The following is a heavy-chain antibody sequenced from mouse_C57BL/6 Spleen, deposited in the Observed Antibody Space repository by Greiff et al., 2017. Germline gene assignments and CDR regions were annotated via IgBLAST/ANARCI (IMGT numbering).Heavy chain of an antibody. CDR2: IYPGSGST. CDR1: GYTFTSYW. J-gene: IGHJ2*01. D-gene: IGHD4-1*01. Sequence: VQLQQPGAELVKPGASVKMSCKASGYTFTSYWITWVKQRPGQGLEWIGDIYPGSGSTNYNEKFKSKATLTVDTSSSTAYMQLSSLTSEDSVVNDCAREGGLGRSFDYWGQGTTLTVSS. V-gene: IGHV1-55*01. CDR3: AREGGLGRSFDY.